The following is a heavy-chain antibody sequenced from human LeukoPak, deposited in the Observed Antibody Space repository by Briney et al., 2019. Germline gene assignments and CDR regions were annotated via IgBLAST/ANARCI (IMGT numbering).Heavy chain of an antibody. CDR1: GYTFTGYY. J-gene: IGHJ4*02. Sequence: ASVKVSCKASGYTFTGYYMHWVRQAPGQGLEWMGRINPNSGGTNYAQKFQGRVTMTRDTSISTAYMELSRLRSDDTAVYYCARQRLTTLGFRYYDYWGQGTLVTVSS. V-gene: IGHV1-2*06. CDR2: INPNSGGT. CDR3: ARQRLTTLGFRYYDY. D-gene: IGHD4-4*01.